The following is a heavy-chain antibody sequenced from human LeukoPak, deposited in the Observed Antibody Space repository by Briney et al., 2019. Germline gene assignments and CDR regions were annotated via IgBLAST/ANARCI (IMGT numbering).Heavy chain of an antibody. Sequence: GASLRLSCAASGFTFSRYWMHWVHQGPGKGLVWVSRINSDGSSTSYADSVKGRFTISRDNAKNTLYLQMNSLRAEDTAVYYCAREYSTGFDPWGQGTLVTVSS. J-gene: IGHJ5*02. CDR1: GFTFSRYW. CDR3: AREYSTGFDP. V-gene: IGHV3-74*01. D-gene: IGHD2-15*01. CDR2: INSDGSST.